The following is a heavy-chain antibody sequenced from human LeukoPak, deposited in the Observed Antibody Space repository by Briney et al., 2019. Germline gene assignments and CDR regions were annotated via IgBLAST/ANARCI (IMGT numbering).Heavy chain of an antibody. D-gene: IGHD3-3*01. CDR1: GGSISSSSYY. V-gene: IGHV4-61*05. CDR2: IYYSGST. Sequence: SETLSLTCTVSGGSISSSSYYWGWIRQPPGKGLEWIGYIYYSGSTNYNPSLKSRVTISVDTSKNQFSLKLSSVTAADTAVYYCARTTYDFWSGYYFDYWGQGTLVTVSS. J-gene: IGHJ4*02. CDR3: ARTTYDFWSGYYFDY.